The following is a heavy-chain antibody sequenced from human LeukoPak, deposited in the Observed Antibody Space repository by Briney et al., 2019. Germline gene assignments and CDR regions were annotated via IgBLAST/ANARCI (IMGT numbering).Heavy chain of an antibody. CDR2: IYYSGST. CDR3: ARHIVVVSTPSDWFDP. J-gene: IGHJ5*02. CDR1: GGSISSSSHY. Sequence: PSETLSLTCTVSGGSISSSSHYWGWIRQPPGRGLEWIGSIYYSGSTYYNPSLKSRVTISVDTSKNQFSLKLSSVSAADTAVYHCARHIVVVSTPSDWFDPWGQGTLVTVSS. D-gene: IGHD2-21*01. V-gene: IGHV4-39*01.